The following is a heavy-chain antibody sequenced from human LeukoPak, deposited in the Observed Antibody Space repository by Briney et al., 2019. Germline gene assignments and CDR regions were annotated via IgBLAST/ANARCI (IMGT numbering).Heavy chain of an antibody. D-gene: IGHD3-16*01. CDR1: GFTFSSYS. CDR3: ARGLTYYYYYMTS. CDR2: ISSSSSFI. V-gene: IGHV3-21*01. Sequence: GGSLRLSCAASGFTFSSYSMNWVRQAPGKGLEWVSSISSSSSFIYYADSVKGRFTISRDNAENSLYLQMNSLRAEDTAVYYCARGLTYYYYYMTSGAKGPRSPSP. J-gene: IGHJ6*03.